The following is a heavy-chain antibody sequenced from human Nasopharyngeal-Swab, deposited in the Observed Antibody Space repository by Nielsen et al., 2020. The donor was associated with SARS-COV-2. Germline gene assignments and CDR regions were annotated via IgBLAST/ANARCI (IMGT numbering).Heavy chain of an antibody. CDR1: GYTFTSYG. D-gene: IGHD6-19*01. J-gene: IGHJ6*02. CDR2: ISPYNGNT. V-gene: IGHV1-18*01. CDR3: ARAMGSGLLSDWYYYYGMDV. Sequence: ASVKVSCKASGYTFTSYGISWVRQAPGQGLEWMGWISPYNGNTNYAQKLQGRVTMTTDTSTSTAYMELRSLRSDDTAVYYCARAMGSGLLSDWYYYYGMDVWGQGTTVTVSS.